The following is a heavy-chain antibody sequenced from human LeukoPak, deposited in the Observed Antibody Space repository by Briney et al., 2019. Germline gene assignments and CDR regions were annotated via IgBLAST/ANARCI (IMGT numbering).Heavy chain of an antibody. CDR2: INPNSGGT. J-gene: IGHJ6*02. CDR1: GYTFTGYY. D-gene: IGHD6-19*01. CDR3: AGAIAVAGRDYYYYYGMDV. V-gene: IGHV1-2*04. Sequence: ASVKVSCKASGYTFTGYYMHWVRQAPGQGLEWMGWINPNSGGTNYAQKFQGWVTMTRDTSISTAYMELSRLRSDDTAVYYCAGAIAVAGRDYYYYYGMDVWGQGTTVTVSS.